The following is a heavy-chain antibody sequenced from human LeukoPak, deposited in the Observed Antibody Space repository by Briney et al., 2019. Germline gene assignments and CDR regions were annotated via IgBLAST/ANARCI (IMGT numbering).Heavy chain of an antibody. CDR1: GGSISSYY. J-gene: IGHJ5*02. V-gene: IGHV4-59*01. Sequence: PSETLSLTCSVSGGSISSYYWSWIRQSPGKGLEWIGYIYYSGSTNYNPSLKSRVTISLDTSKSQFSLKPTSVTAADTAVYYCARAPIPYDRSRTDYRFDPWGQGTLVTVAS. D-gene: IGHD3-16*01. CDR3: ARAPIPYDRSRTDYRFDP. CDR2: IYYSGST.